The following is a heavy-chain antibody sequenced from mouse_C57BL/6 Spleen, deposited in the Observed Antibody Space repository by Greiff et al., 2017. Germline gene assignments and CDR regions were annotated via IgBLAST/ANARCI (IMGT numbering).Heavy chain of an antibody. CDR3: TRVWDVRFDY. Sequence: QVQLQQSGAELVRPGASVTLSCKASGYTFTDYEMHWVKQTPVHGLEWIGAIDPETGGTAYNQKFKGKAILTADKSSSTAYMELRSLTSEDSAVYYCTRVWDVRFDYWGQGTTLTVSS. V-gene: IGHV1-15*01. CDR1: GYTFTDYE. CDR2: IDPETGGT. J-gene: IGHJ2*01. D-gene: IGHD4-1*01.